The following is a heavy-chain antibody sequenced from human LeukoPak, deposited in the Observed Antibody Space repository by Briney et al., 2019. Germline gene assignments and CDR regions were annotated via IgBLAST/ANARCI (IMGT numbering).Heavy chain of an antibody. Sequence: GGSLTLSCAASGFTFSSYATSWVRQAPGKGLEWVSAFSGSGGSTYYADSVKGRFTISRDNSKNTLYLQMNSLRAEDTAVYYCAKDIGDNLGCRFDYWGQGTLVT. D-gene: IGHD3-10*01. CDR3: AKDIGDNLGCRFDY. J-gene: IGHJ4*02. V-gene: IGHV3-23*01. CDR2: FSGSGGST. CDR1: GFTFSSYA.